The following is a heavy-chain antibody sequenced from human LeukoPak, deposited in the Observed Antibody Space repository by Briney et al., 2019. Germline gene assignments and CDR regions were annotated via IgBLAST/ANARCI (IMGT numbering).Heavy chain of an antibody. J-gene: IGHJ4*02. CDR1: GFTFSSYG. Sequence: PGGSLRLSCAASGFTFSSYGMSWVRQAPGKGLEWVSAISGSGGSTYYADSVKGRFTISRDNSKNTLYLQMNSLRAEDMAVYYCARPEYSSGYSNFDYWGQGTLVTVSS. V-gene: IGHV3-23*01. D-gene: IGHD3-22*01. CDR2: ISGSGGST. CDR3: ARPEYSSGYSNFDY.